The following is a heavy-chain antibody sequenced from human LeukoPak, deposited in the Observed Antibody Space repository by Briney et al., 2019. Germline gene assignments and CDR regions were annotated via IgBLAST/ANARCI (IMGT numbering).Heavy chain of an antibody. Sequence: PGGSLRLSCATSGFIFDHFGMNWVRQVPGKGLEWVSGINWDSTSTNYVDSVRRRFTISRDNAKNSLYLQMNSLRVEDTAFYYCARDLKYCTGGMCYFTAVADSWGQGTLVTVSS. CDR1: GFIFDHFG. J-gene: IGHJ4*02. D-gene: IGHD2-8*02. CDR2: INWDSTST. V-gene: IGHV3-20*04. CDR3: ARDLKYCTGGMCYFTAVADS.